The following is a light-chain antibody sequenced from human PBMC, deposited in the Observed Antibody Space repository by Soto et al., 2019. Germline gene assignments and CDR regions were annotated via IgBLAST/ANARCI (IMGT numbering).Light chain of an antibody. CDR1: QGISSF. Sequence: ASVGDRVTITCRASQGISSFLAWYQQKPGKAPKLLIYTASTLQGGVPSRFSGSGSGTEFSLTISSLQPEDVATYYCQQLSSYPFLPFRGGTKVEIK. V-gene: IGKV1-9*01. J-gene: IGKJ4*01. CDR3: QQLSSYPFLP. CDR2: TAS.